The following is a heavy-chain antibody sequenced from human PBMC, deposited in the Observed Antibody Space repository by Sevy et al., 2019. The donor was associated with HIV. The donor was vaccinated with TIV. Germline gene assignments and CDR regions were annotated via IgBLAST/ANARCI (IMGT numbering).Heavy chain of an antibody. V-gene: IGHV3-23*01. J-gene: IGHJ4*02. Sequence: GGSLRLSCAASGFTFSKYSMSWVRQPPGKGLEWVSTLSFGCGEINYADSVKGRFTISRDNSKSSVYLQMNNLRPEDTAVHYCAREGCTKPHDYWGQGILVTVSS. D-gene: IGHD2-8*01. CDR3: AREGCTKPHDY. CDR1: GFTFSKYS. CDR2: LSFGCGEI.